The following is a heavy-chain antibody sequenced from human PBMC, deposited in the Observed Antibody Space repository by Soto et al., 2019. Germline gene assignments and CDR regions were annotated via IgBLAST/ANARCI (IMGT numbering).Heavy chain of an antibody. CDR2: INAGNGNT. D-gene: IGHD4-17*01. J-gene: IGHJ4*02. V-gene: IGHV1-3*01. Sequence: QVQLVQSGAEVKKPGASVKVSCKASGYTFTSYAMHWVRQAPGQRLEWMGWINAGNGNTKYSQKFQGRVTITRDTSARTADMELSSLRSEDTAVYYCARNNAVTTGYDYWGQGTLVTVSS. CDR3: ARNNAVTTGYDY. CDR1: GYTFTSYA.